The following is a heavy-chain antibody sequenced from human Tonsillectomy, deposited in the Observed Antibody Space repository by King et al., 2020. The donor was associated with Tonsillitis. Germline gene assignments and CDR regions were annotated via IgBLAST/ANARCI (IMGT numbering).Heavy chain of an antibody. V-gene: IGHV5-10-1*03. D-gene: IGHD3-3*01. Sequence: VQLVESGAEMKKPGESLRISCKGSGYSFTNSWISWVRQLPGKGLEWMGRIDPSDSYTNYNPSFQGHVTISTDKSINTSYLQWSSLKATDTAIYYCAGHGPAAWSGFAYYYFDYWGQGTLVTVSS. CDR2: IDPSDSYT. J-gene: IGHJ4*02. CDR1: GYSFTNSW. CDR3: AGHGPAAWSGFAYYYFDY.